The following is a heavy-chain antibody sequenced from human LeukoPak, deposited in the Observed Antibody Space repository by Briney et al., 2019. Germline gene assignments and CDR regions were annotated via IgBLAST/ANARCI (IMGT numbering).Heavy chain of an antibody. CDR3: TRDNSPGWFDP. CDR1: EFTFSVYW. V-gene: IGHV3-74*01. CDR2: ISGDGAST. D-gene: IGHD4-23*01. Sequence: PGGSLRLSCAASEFTFSVYWMHWVRQAPGKGLVWVSRISGDGASTSYADSVKGRFTISRDNAKNTVYLQMNSLRAEDTALYYCTRDNSPGWFDPWGQGTLVTVSS. J-gene: IGHJ5*02.